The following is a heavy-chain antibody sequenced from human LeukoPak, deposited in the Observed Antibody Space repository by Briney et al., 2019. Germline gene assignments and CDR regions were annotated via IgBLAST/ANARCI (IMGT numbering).Heavy chain of an antibody. CDR3: ARYAVAGSNLYFDY. J-gene: IGHJ4*02. V-gene: IGHV4-4*07. CDR1: GGSIDTYY. Sequence: SETLSLTCTASGGSIDTYYWSWIRQPAGKGLEWVGRISSNGSTNYNPSLTSRVTMSVDTYNNQFSLKVTSVTAADTAVYYCARYAVAGSNLYFDYWGQGTLVTVSS. D-gene: IGHD6-19*01. CDR2: ISSNGST.